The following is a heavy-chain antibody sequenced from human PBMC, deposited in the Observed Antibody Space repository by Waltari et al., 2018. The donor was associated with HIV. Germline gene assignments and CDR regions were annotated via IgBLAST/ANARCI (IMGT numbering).Heavy chain of an antibody. CDR3: ARCLYHRSTGYVNSFEI. V-gene: IGHV4-4*07. Sequence: QVKLQESGPGMGKTSETLSLTCSVSGGSISSHYWSWIRQPAGKGLEWVGRIYVTGSIDYNTSLKSQLTMSVDTSKNQISLKMRSVTTADTAVYYFARCLYHRSTGYVNSFEISGQGTMFTVSS. D-gene: IGHD3-9*01. CDR2: IYVTGSI. CDR1: GGSISSHY. J-gene: IGHJ3*02.